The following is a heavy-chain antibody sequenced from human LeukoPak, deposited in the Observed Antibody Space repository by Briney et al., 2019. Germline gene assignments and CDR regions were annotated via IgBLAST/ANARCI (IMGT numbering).Heavy chain of an antibody. J-gene: IGHJ3*02. CDR1: GFTFTNYD. CDR3: ARAGVWDYSDTSGYHNGAFDI. Sequence: ASVKVSCKASGFTFTNYDIHWVRQAPGQGLEWMGWIKPNSGGTNYAQKFQGRVTMTRDTSISTVYMELSRLRFDDTAVYYCARAGVWDYSDTSGYHNGAFDIWGQGTMVTVSS. V-gene: IGHV1-2*02. D-gene: IGHD3-22*01. CDR2: IKPNSGGT.